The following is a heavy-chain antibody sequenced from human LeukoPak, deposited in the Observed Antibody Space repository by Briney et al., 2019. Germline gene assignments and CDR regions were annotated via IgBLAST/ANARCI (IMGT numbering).Heavy chain of an antibody. J-gene: IGHJ4*02. Sequence: SETLSLTCTVSGGSISSYYWSWIRQPPGKGLEWIGYISYSGSTNYNPSLKSRVTISVDTSKNQFSLKLSSVTAADTAVYYCARDCFDAYSSSWDQFDYWGQGTLVTVSS. CDR3: ARDCFDAYSSSWDQFDY. D-gene: IGHD6-13*01. CDR2: ISYSGST. V-gene: IGHV4-59*01. CDR1: GGSISSYY.